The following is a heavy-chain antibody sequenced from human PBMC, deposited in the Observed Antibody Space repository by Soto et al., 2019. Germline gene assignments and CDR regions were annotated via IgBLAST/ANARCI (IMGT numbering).Heavy chain of an antibody. CDR3: AKDGYSSSSDYFDY. CDR2: MNSDGSNT. CDR1: GLTFSSMW. Sequence: PGGSLRLSCAVSGLTFSSMWMHWVRQAPGKGLVWVSLMNSDGSNTNYADSVKGRFTISRDNSKNTLYLQMNSLRAEDTAVYYCAKDGYSSSSDYFDYWGQGTLVTVSS. V-gene: IGHV3-74*01. J-gene: IGHJ4*02. D-gene: IGHD6-6*01.